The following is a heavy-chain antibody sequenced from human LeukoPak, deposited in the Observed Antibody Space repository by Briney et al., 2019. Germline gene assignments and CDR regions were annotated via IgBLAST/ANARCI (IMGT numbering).Heavy chain of an antibody. D-gene: IGHD3-10*01. V-gene: IGHV1-46*01. Sequence: GASVKVSCKASGYTFTSYYIHWVRQAPGQGLEWMGIINPSGGTTTYAQKFQGRVTMTRDTSTNTVYMELSSLRSEDTAVYYCARVTTRRITMVRGLLDYWGQGTLVTVSS. CDR1: GYTFTSYY. CDR2: INPSGGTT. J-gene: IGHJ4*02. CDR3: ARVTTRRITMVRGLLDY.